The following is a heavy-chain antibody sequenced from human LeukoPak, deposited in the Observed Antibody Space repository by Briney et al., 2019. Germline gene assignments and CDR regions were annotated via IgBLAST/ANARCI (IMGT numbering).Heavy chain of an antibody. CDR2: ISYDGGNK. Sequence: GGSLRLSCAASGFTFSSYAMHWVRQAPGKGREWVAAISYDGGNKFYADSVKGRFTIFRDNSKNTLYLQMNSLRTADTAVYFCARVDSSGWLIYGMDVWGQGTTVTVSS. CDR1: GFTFSSYA. CDR3: ARVDSSGWLIYGMDV. J-gene: IGHJ6*02. V-gene: IGHV3-30-3*01. D-gene: IGHD6-19*01.